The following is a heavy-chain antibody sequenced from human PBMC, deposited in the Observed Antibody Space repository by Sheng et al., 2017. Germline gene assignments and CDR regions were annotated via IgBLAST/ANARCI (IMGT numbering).Heavy chain of an antibody. V-gene: IGHV3-23*01. CDR1: GFTFSSYA. J-gene: IGHJ6*02. Sequence: EVQLLESGGGLVQPGGSLRLSCAASGFTFSSYAMRWVRQAPGKGLEWVSAISGXGGSTYYADSVKGRFTISRDNSKNTLYLQMNSLRAEDTAVYYCAKLPQRITPTRGMDVWGQGTTVTVSS. CDR3: AKLPQRITPTRGMDV. CDR2: ISGXGGST. D-gene: IGHD3-10*01.